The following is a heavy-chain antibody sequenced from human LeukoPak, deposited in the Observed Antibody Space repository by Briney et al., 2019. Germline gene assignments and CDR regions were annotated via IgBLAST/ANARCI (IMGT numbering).Heavy chain of an antibody. J-gene: IGHJ6*03. CDR3: ARDRVDYSSSSNYYYYMDV. Sequence: GASVKVSCKTSGYTFTTYGISWVRQAPGQGLEWMGWISAYNGNTNYAQKFQGRVTMTTDTSTNTAYMELSRLRSDDTAVYYCARDRVDYSSSSNYYYYMDVWGKGTTVTVSS. CDR2: ISAYNGNT. D-gene: IGHD6-6*01. V-gene: IGHV1-18*01. CDR1: GYTFTTYG.